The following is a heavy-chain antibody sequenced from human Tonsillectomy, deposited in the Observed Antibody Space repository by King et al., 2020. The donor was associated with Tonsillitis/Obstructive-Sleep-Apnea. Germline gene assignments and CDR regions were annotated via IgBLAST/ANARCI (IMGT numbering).Heavy chain of an antibody. CDR2: IRSKVNSYAT. CDR3: TRPNWDSNRSDH. CDR1: GFPFSGSA. J-gene: IGHJ5*02. Sequence: VQLVESGGGLVQPGGSLKLSCAASGFPFSGSAMYLVRQAPGEGLEWVGRIRSKVNSYATSYTASGKGRFTISRDDSKNTAYLQMNSLKIEDTAMYYCTRPNWDSNRSDHWGQGTLVTVSS. D-gene: IGHD2/OR15-2a*01. V-gene: IGHV3-73*02.